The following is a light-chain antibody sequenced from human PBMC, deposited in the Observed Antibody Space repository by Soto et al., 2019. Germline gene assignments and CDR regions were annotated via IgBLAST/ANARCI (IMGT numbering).Light chain of an antibody. CDR2: GAS. Sequence: EIVLTQSPGTLSLSPGERATLSCRASQSVGSNYLAWYQQKPGQAPRLLIYGASSRATGIPDRFSGSGSGTDFTLTISRLEPEDFAVFYCQQYGSSPRTFGQETKLEIK. CDR1: QSVGSNY. J-gene: IGKJ2*01. V-gene: IGKV3-20*01. CDR3: QQYGSSPRT.